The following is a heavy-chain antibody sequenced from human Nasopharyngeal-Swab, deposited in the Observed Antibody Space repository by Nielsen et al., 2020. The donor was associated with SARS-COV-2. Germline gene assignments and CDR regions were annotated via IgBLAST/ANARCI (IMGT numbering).Heavy chain of an antibody. J-gene: IGHJ4*02. D-gene: IGHD3-3*01. CDR1: GGSISSGDYY. CDR2: IYHNGNT. CDR3: AREWVNYDFLSGYYSRANFDY. Sequence: SETLSLTCTVSGGSISSGDYYWSWIRQPPGKGLEWIGYIYHNGNTFYNPSLKSRLIISVDTSKNQFSLKVTSVTAADTAVYYCAREWVNYDFLSGYYSRANFDYWGQGTLVTVSS. V-gene: IGHV4-30-4*01.